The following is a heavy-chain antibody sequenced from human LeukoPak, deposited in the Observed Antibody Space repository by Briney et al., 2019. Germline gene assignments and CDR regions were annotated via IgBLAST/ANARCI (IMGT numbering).Heavy chain of an antibody. CDR1: GFTFRSYW. Sequence: GGSLRLSCAASGFTFRSYWMHWVRQAPGKGLDWVSSISTTSTYISYTDSVKGRFTISRDNAKNSLYLQMNSLRVEDTAVYYCAKTPRPSGPFDPWGQGTLVTVSS. V-gene: IGHV3-21*01. CDR2: ISTTSTYI. J-gene: IGHJ5*02. CDR3: AKTPRPSGPFDP. D-gene: IGHD4-23*01.